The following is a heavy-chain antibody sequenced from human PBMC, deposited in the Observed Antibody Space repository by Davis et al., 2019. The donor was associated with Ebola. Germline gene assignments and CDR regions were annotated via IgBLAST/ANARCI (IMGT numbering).Heavy chain of an antibody. CDR1: GYTFTSYG. CDR2: ISAYNGNT. V-gene: IGHV1-18*01. CDR3: AREVAAAGTGRYYYYYGMDV. D-gene: IGHD6-13*01. Sequence: ASVKVSCKASGYTFTSYGISWVRQAPGQGLEWLGWISAYNGNTNYAQKLQGRVIMTTDTSTSTAYMELRSLRSDDTAVYYCAREVAAAGTGRYYYYYGMDVWGQGTTVTVSS. J-gene: IGHJ6*02.